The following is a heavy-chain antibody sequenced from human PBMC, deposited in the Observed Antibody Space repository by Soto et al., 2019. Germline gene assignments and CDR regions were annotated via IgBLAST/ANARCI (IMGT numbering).Heavy chain of an antibody. CDR3: ARAIVVVPAAIGMDIVATPRGSWFDP. D-gene: IGHD2-2*02. Sequence: SETLSLTCAVSGGSISSGGYSRSWIRQPPGKGLEWIGYIYHSGSTYYNPSLKSRVTISVDRSKNQFSLKLSSVTAADTAVYYCARAIVVVPAAIGMDIVATPRGSWFDPWGQGTLVAVSS. CDR2: IYHSGST. J-gene: IGHJ5*02. V-gene: IGHV4-30-2*01. CDR1: GGSISSGGYS.